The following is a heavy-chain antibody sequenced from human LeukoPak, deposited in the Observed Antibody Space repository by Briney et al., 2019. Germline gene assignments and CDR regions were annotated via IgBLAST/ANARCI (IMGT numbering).Heavy chain of an antibody. J-gene: IGHJ1*01. CDR3: ARHDYADFLSAEYFQQ. CDR2: INPNSGGT. CDR1: GYTFTGYY. Sequence: GASVKVSCKASGYTFTGYYMHWVRQAPGQGLEWMGWINPNSGGTNYAQKFQGRVTMTRDTPISTAYMELSRLRSDDTAVYYCARHDYADFLSAEYFQQWGQGTLVTVSS. D-gene: IGHD4/OR15-4a*01. V-gene: IGHV1-2*02.